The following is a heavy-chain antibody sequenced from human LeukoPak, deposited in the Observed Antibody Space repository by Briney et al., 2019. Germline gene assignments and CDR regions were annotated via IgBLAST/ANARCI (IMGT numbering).Heavy chain of an antibody. D-gene: IGHD1-26*01. CDR3: ATAGSYRFDY. J-gene: IGHJ4*02. CDR2: MNSDGSIT. Sequence: GGSLRLSCAASGFTFSSYWMHWVRQAPGKGLEWVSRMNSDGSITNYADSVKGRFTISRDNAKNTLYLQMNSLRAEDTAAYYCATAGSYRFDYWGQGTLVTVSS. CDR1: GFTFSSYW. V-gene: IGHV3-74*01.